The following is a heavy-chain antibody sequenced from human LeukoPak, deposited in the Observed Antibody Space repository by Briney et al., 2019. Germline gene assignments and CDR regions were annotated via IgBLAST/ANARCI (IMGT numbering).Heavy chain of an antibody. CDR3: ARDCSSTSCWGAFDI. V-gene: IGHV3-21*01. J-gene: IGHJ3*02. D-gene: IGHD2-2*01. CDR2: ISSSSSYI. Sequence: GGSLRLSCAASGFTFSSYSMNWVRQAPGKGLEWVSSISSSSSYIYYADSVKGRFTISRDNAKNSLYLQMNSLRAEDTAVYYCARDCSSTSCWGAFDIWGQGTMVTVSS. CDR1: GFTFSSYS.